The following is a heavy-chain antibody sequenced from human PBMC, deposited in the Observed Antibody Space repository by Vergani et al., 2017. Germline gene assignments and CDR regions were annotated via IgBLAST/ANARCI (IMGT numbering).Heavy chain of an antibody. Sequence: QVQLQESGPRLVRPSKNLSLTCTVSGGSINTGAYYWSRIRQPAGKGLEWIGRVYTSGMTNDNPSLKSRVTSLVDRSKSQLSLKLTSVTAGDTAVYFCARDLSYYYGSGSDDYNPSFYAGMDFWGPGTTVTVSS. V-gene: IGHV4-61*02. CDR2: VYTSGMT. D-gene: IGHD3-10*01. CDR1: GGSINTGAYY. J-gene: IGHJ6*02. CDR3: ARDLSYYYGSGSDDYNPSFYAGMDF.